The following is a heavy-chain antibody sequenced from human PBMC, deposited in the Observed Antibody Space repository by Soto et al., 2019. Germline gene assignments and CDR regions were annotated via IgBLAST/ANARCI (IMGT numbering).Heavy chain of an antibody. Sequence: QVQLVESGGGLVKAGGSLTLSCAASGFTFSDYFMTWIRQAPGKGLEWVSYVTTDTIHYADAVKGRFTLSRDSAKNSLYLQMINLRAEDTGVYYCARDRMVFNYWGQGALVTVSS. V-gene: IGHV3-11*01. CDR3: ARDRMVFNY. CDR1: GFTFSDYF. D-gene: IGHD2-8*01. J-gene: IGHJ4*02. CDR2: VTTDTI.